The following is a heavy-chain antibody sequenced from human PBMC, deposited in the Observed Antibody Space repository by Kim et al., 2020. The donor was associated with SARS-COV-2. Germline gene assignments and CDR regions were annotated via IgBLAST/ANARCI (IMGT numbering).Heavy chain of an antibody. CDR2: IATSGNA. Sequence: GGSLRLSCAASGFTFNTYDMHWVRQLPGKGLEWVAVIATSGNANYQGSVKGRFAISRDNAKSYLHLQLSSLRVEDTGVYYCARGNHLGHGEVDFWGQGT. D-gene: IGHD3-10*01. V-gene: IGHV3-13*01. CDR1: GFTFNTYD. CDR3: ARGNHLGHGEVDF. J-gene: IGHJ4*02.